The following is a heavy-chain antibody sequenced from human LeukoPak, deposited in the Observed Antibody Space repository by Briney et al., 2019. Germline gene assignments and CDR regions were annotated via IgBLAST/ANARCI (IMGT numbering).Heavy chain of an antibody. CDR3: AREGREKVAAITNRYYNYYLDL. J-gene: IGHJ6*03. CDR1: GFTFSSYS. Sequence: PGGSLRLSCAASGFTFSSYSMNWVRQAPGKGLEWVSSISSSSSPIYYADSVKGRFTISRDNAKNSLFLQMNSLRAEDTAVYYCAREGREKVAAITNRYYNYYLDLWGKGTTVTVSS. CDR2: ISSSSSPI. V-gene: IGHV3-48*01. D-gene: IGHD5-12*01.